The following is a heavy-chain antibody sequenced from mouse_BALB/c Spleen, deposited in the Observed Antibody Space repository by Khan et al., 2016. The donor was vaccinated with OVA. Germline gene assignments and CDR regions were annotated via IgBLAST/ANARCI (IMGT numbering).Heavy chain of an antibody. D-gene: IGHD1-1*01. V-gene: IGHV5-9-3*01. Sequence: EVELVESGGGLVKPGGSLKLSGAASGFTFSNYAMSWVRQTPEKRLVWVATISSGGSYTFYPDSVKGRFTISRDNAKNTLYLQMSSLRSEDTAMYSCSRARGNYGSGYFDYWGQGTVLTVSA. J-gene: IGHJ2*01. CDR2: ISSGGSYT. CDR1: GFTFSNYA. CDR3: SRARGNYGSGYFDY.